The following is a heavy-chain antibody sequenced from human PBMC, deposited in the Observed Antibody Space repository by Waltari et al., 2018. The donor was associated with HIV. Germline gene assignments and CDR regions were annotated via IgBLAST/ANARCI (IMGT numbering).Heavy chain of an antibody. D-gene: IGHD6-19*01. J-gene: IGHJ4*02. Sequence: VQMLESGGDLVQPGGSLRLPCSVSGLTFATSGLGWVRQAPGKGLEWMSAITSSGGRTYYAESVKGRFIISRDNSKKTVTLQLKNLRLGDTAMYYCATCNIGSGWYLKSPIRIWGQGTLVTVS. CDR1: GLTFATSG. CDR2: ITSSGGRT. V-gene: IGHV3-23*01. CDR3: ATCNIGSGWYLKSPIRI.